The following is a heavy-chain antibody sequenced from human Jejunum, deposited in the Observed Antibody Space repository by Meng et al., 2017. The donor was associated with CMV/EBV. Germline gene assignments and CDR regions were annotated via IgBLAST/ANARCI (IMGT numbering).Heavy chain of an antibody. CDR1: EYTFIDYY. J-gene: IGHJ4*02. V-gene: IGHV1-2*02. CDR3: AKDGGSYLDYYFDY. CDR2: INPNTGDT. Sequence: EYTFIDYYRHWVRQAPGQGLEWMGWINPNTGDTNYAQKFQGRVTMTRDMSINTVYMELTRLRSDDTAVYYCAKDGGSYLDYYFDYWGQGTLVTVSS. D-gene: IGHD1-26*01.